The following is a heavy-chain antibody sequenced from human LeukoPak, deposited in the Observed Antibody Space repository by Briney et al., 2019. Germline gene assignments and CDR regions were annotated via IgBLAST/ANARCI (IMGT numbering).Heavy chain of an antibody. D-gene: IGHD3-22*01. J-gene: IGHJ4*02. V-gene: IGHV4-34*01. Sequence: PSETLSLTCAVYGGSFSGYYWSWIRQPPGKGLEWIGEINHSGSTNYNPSLKSRVTISVDTSKRQFSLKLSSVTAADTAVYYCVTYYFDSSGPKKNYWGQGTLVTVSS. CDR1: GGSFSGYY. CDR2: INHSGST. CDR3: VTYYFDSSGPKKNY.